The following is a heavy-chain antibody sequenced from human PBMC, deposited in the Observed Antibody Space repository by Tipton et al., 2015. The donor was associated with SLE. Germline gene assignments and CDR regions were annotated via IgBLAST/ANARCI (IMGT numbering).Heavy chain of an antibody. J-gene: IGHJ1*01. D-gene: IGHD6-19*01. CDR3: ARAPREWLVGEYFQH. V-gene: IGHV3-30*04. CDR2: ISYDGSNK. CDR1: GFTFGSYA. Sequence: SLRLSCAASGFTFGSYAMHWVRQAPGKGLEWVAVISYDGSNKYYADSVKGRFTISRDNSKNTLYLQMNSLRAEDTAVYYCARAPREWLVGEYFQHWGQGTLVTVSS.